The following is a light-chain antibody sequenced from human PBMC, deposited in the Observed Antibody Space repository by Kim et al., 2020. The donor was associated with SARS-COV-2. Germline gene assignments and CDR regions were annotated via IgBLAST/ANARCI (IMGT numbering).Light chain of an antibody. CDR1: ISNIGSHS. J-gene: IGLJ1*01. Sequence: ELTQPPSASGTPGRRVTISCSGSISNIGSHSVYWYQQFPGTAPKLLICRNDQRPSGVPDRFSGSKSGTSASLAISGLRSADEADYYCAARDDTLSGFRIGGGTKVTVL. V-gene: IGLV1-47*01. CDR2: RND. CDR3: AARDDTLSGFR.